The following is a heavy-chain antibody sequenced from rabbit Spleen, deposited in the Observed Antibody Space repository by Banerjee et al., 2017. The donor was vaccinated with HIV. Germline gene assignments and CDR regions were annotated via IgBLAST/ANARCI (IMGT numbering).Heavy chain of an antibody. CDR2: IDPVFGIT. V-gene: IGHV1S7*01. Sequence: QLEETGGGLVQPGGSLTLSCKSSGFTPSSYYMNWVRQAPGKGLEWIGYIDPVFGITYYANWVNGRFSISRENAQNTVFLQMTSLTAADTATYFCARDGTGGSYFALWGQGTLVTVS. CDR1: GFTPSSYY. J-gene: IGHJ3*01. D-gene: IGHD8-1*01. CDR3: ARDGTGGSYFAL.